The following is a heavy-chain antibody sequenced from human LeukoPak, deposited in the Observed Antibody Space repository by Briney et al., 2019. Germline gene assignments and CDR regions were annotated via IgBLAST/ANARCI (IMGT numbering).Heavy chain of an antibody. CDR1: GFTFSSNG. D-gene: IGHD6-6*01. V-gene: IGHV3-30*02. Sequence: GGSLRLSCSAAGFTFSSNGMHWVRQAPGEGLEWVSFISYDEGNKFYSDSVKGRFTISRDVSKNTLYLQMNSLRTEDTAVYFCAKDNPVLDYWGQGTLVTVSA. J-gene: IGHJ4*02. CDR3: AKDNPVLDY. CDR2: ISYDEGNK.